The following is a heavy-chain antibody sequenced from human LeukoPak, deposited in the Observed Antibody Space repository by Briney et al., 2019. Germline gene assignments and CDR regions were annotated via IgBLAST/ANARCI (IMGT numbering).Heavy chain of an antibody. CDR3: AREGESSGYCGAFNI. D-gene: IGHD3-22*01. V-gene: IGHV3-30*04. Sequence: GGSLRLSCAASGFTFSSSVMHWVRQAPGKGLEWVAAISHDGGIKFYVDSVKGRFTISRDNSENTLSLQVTSLRAEDTAVYYCAREGESSGYCGAFNIWGQGTTVTVSS. CDR1: GFTFSSSV. J-gene: IGHJ3*02. CDR2: ISHDGGIK.